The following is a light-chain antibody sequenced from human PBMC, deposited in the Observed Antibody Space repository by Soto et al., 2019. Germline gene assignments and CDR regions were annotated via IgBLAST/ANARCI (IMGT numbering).Light chain of an antibody. CDR1: QSINNC. J-gene: IGKJ4*01. CDR3: QQSYSTPLT. V-gene: IGKV1-39*01. Sequence: DIQMTQSPSSLSASVGDRVTITCRASQSINNCLSSYQQKPGKAPKLLIYAASSLQSGVPSRFSSTNSGTDFPLPSSSLQAEDFANYYCQQSYSTPLTFGGGNRVEIK. CDR2: AAS.